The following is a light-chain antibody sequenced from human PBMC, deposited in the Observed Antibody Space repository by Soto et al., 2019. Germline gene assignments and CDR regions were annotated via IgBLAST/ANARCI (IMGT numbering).Light chain of an antibody. J-gene: IGLJ3*02. CDR3: SSYTSSSTRV. Sequence: SALTQPASVSGSPGQSITISCTGTSSDVGGYNYVSWFQHHPGKAPKLMIYEVSNRPSGVSNRFSGSKSGNTASLTISGLQAEDEADYYCSSYTSSSTRVFGGGTQLTVL. CDR2: EVS. CDR1: SSDVGGYNY. V-gene: IGLV2-14*01.